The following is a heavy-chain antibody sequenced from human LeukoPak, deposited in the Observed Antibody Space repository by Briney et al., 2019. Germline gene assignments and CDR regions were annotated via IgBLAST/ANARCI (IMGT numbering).Heavy chain of an antibody. CDR3: ARADYGSGSYPFDY. CDR2: IYHSGST. D-gene: IGHD3-10*01. CDR1: GGSIRSSNW. V-gene: IGHV4-4*02. Sequence: SETLSLTCAVSGGSIRSSNWWSWVRQPPGKGLEWIGTIYHSGSTYYNPSLKSRVTISVDTSKNQFSLKLTSVTAADTAVYYCARADYGSGSYPFDYWGQGTLVTVSS. J-gene: IGHJ4*02.